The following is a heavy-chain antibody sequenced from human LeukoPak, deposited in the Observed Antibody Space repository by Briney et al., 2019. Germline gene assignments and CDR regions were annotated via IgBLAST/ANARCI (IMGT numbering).Heavy chain of an antibody. CDR2: INPNSGGT. D-gene: IGHD6-19*01. CDR3: ARAISDSSGWYDWFDP. Sequence: ASVKVSCKASGYTFTGYYMHWVRQAPGQGLEWMGWINPNSGGTNYAQKFQGRVTMTRDTSISTAYMELSRLRSDDTAVYYCARAISDSSGWYDWFDPWGQGTLVTVSS. V-gene: IGHV1-2*02. CDR1: GYTFTGYY. J-gene: IGHJ5*02.